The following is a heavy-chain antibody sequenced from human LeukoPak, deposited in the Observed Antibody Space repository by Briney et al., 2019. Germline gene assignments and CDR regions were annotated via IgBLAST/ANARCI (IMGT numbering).Heavy chain of an antibody. Sequence: SETLSLTCAVYGGSFSGYYWSWIRQPPGKGLEWIGYIYYSGSTNYNPSLRSRATISVDTSKNQFSLKLNSVTAADTAVYYCARSHGSGSYYNLNDYWGQGTLVTVSS. CDR3: ARSHGSGSYYNLNDY. CDR2: IYYSGST. J-gene: IGHJ4*02. V-gene: IGHV4-59*01. D-gene: IGHD3-10*01. CDR1: GGSFSGYY.